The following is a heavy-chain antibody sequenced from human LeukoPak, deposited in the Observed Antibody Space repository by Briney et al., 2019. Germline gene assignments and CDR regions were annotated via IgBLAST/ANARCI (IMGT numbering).Heavy chain of an antibody. V-gene: IGHV1-69*01. CDR2: IIPIFGTA. CDR3: ARVQYSNSWYSPHYYYYYMDV. J-gene: IGHJ6*03. Sequence: GSSVKVSCKASGGTFSSYAISWVRQAPGQGLEWMGGIIPIFGTANYAQKFQGRVTITADESTSTAYMELSSLRSEDTAVYYCARVQYSNSWYSPHYYYYYMDVWGKGTTVTVSS. CDR1: GGTFSSYA. D-gene: IGHD6-13*01.